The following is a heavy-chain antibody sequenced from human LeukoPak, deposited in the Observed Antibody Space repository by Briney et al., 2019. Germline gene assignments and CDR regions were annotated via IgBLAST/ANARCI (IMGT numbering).Heavy chain of an antibody. D-gene: IGHD3-22*01. CDR1: GFTFSGYW. V-gene: IGHV3-74*01. J-gene: IGHJ5*02. CDR3: ARVLSGSWDWFDP. CDR2: INPDGSTT. Sequence: GESLRLSCAASGFTFSGYWIQWVRQAPGKGLEWVSRINPDGSTTTYADSVKGRFTISRDNAKNTVYLQMNSLRAEETAVYYCARVLSGSWDWFDPWGQGTLVTVSS.